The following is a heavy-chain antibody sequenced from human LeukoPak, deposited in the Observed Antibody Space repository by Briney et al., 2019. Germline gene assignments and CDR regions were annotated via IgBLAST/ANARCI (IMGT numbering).Heavy chain of an antibody. V-gene: IGHV3-48*03. J-gene: IGHJ4*02. CDR3: ATIEAVRFHY. Sequence: PGGSLRLSCAASGFSFSSYEMNWVRQTPGKVLEWVSYISGSGDIIRYADSVKGRFTISRDNSENSVSLQMNSLRVEDTAVYYCATIEAVRFHYWGQGTLVTVSS. CDR1: GFSFSSYE. D-gene: IGHD6-19*01. CDR2: ISGSGDII.